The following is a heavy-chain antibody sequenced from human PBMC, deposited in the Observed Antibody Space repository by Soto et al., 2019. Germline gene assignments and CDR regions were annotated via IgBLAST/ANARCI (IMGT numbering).Heavy chain of an antibody. D-gene: IGHD6-13*01. V-gene: IGHV4-34*01. CDR2: INHSGST. J-gene: IGHJ4*02. CDR3: ARTEVGEQQLFSDGKKYYFDY. Sequence: SETLSLTCAVYCGSFSGYYWSWIRQPPGEGLEWIGEINHSGSTNYNPSLKSRVTISVDTSKNQFSLKLSSVTAADTAVYYCARTEVGEQQLFSDGKKYYFDYWGQGTLVTVS. CDR1: CGSFSGYY.